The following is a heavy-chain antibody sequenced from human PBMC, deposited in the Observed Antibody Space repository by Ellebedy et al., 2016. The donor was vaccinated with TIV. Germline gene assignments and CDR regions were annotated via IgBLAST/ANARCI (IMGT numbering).Heavy chain of an antibody. Sequence: ASVKVSCKASGYTFTSYAMHWVRQAPGQRLEWMGWINAGNGSTKYSQKFQGRVTITRDTSASTAYMELSSLRSEDTAVYYCATSGYDYGMDVWGQGTTVTVSS. J-gene: IGHJ6*02. V-gene: IGHV1-3*01. CDR3: ATSGYDYGMDV. CDR2: INAGNGST. CDR1: GYTFTSYA. D-gene: IGHD3-3*01.